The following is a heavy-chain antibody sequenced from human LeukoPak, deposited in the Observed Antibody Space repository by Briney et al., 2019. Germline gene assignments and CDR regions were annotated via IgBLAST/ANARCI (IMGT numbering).Heavy chain of an antibody. CDR1: GFTFSTYS. J-gene: IGHJ4*02. CDR2: ISSSSSYI. Sequence: GGSLRLSCAASGFTFSTYSMNWVRQVPGKGLEWVSSISSSSSYIYYADSVKGRFTISRDNAKNSLYLQMNSLRAEDTAVYYCARAHSSGYPDYFDYWGQGTLVTVSS. V-gene: IGHV3-21*01. D-gene: IGHD3-22*01. CDR3: ARAHSSGYPDYFDY.